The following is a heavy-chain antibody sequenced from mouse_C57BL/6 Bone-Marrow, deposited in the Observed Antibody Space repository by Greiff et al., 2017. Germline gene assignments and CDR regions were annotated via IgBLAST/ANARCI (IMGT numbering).Heavy chain of an antibody. CDR2: IYPRSGNT. J-gene: IGHJ3*01. D-gene: IGHD2-4*01. CDR1: GYTFTSYG. CDR3: AREGLRHAWFAY. Sequence: VNLVESGAELARPGASVKLSCKASGYTFTSYGISWVKQRTGQGLEWIGEIYPRSGNTYYNEKFKGKATLTADKSSSTAYMELRSLTSEDSAVYFCAREGLRHAWFAYWGQGTLVTVSA. V-gene: IGHV1-81*01.